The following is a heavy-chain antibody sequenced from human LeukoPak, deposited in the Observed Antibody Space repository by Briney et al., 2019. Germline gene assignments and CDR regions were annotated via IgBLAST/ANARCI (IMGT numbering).Heavy chain of an antibody. V-gene: IGHV3-30*03. CDR2: ISYDGSNK. CDR1: GFTFSSYA. Sequence: GGSLRLSCAASGFTFSSYAMSWVRQAPGKGLEWVAVISYDGSNKYYADSVKGRFTISRDNSKNTLYLQMNSLRAEDTAVYYCARNRLAAAGGFYFDYWGQGTLVTVSS. J-gene: IGHJ4*02. CDR3: ARNRLAAAGGFYFDY. D-gene: IGHD6-13*01.